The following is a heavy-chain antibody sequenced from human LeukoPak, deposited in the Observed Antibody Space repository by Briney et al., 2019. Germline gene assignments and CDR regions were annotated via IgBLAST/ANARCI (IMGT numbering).Heavy chain of an antibody. J-gene: IGHJ5*02. CDR1: GGSISSYY. D-gene: IGHD3-16*01. Sequence: SSETLSLTCTVSGGSISSYYWSWIRQPPGKGLEWIGYIYYSGSTNYNPSLKSRVTISVDTSKNQFSLKLSSVTAADTAVFYCARVSAGSVILDPWGQGTLVTVSS. CDR3: ARVSAGSVILDP. V-gene: IGHV4-59*01. CDR2: IYYSGST.